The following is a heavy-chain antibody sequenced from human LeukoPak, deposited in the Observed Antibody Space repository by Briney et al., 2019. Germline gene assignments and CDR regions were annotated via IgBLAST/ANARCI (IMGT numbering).Heavy chain of an antibody. CDR3: AKSRLIVATSNFDY. Sequence: GGSLRLSCAASGFTFSSYSMNWVRQAPGKGLEWVSSISSSSSYIYYADSVKGRFTISRDNAKNSLYLQMNSLRAEDTAVYYCAKSRLIVATSNFDYWGQGTLVTVSS. CDR1: GFTFSSYS. CDR2: ISSSSSYI. V-gene: IGHV3-21*04. D-gene: IGHD5-12*01. J-gene: IGHJ4*02.